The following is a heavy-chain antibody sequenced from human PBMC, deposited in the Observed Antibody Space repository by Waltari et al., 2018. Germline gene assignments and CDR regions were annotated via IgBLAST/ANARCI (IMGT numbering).Heavy chain of an antibody. CDR3: ARDQWFAFDI. J-gene: IGHJ3*02. D-gene: IGHD3-22*01. V-gene: IGHV3-7*01. CDR1: GFTLGSYW. Sequence: EVQLVESGGGLVQPGGSLRLSWSASGFTLGSYWMSWVRQAPGKGLEWVANIKKDGSEEYYVDSVRGRFTISRDNAKNSLYLQMNSLRPEDTAVYYCARDQWFAFDIWGQGTMVTVSS. CDR2: IKKDGSEE.